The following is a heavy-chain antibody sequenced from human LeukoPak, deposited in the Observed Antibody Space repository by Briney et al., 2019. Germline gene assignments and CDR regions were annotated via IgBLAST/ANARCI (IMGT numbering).Heavy chain of an antibody. CDR2: INHFGNEE. V-gene: IGHV3-7*01. CDR3: GRGKVWSRTYFDF. D-gene: IGHD3-10*01. CDR1: GFTFSSHW. J-gene: IGHJ4*02. Sequence: GGSLRLSCAASGFTFSSHWMTWVRQAAGKGLEWVANINHFGNEEYYVDSVKGRFTISRDNAKNSLYLQMNSLRAEDTAVYYCGRGKVWSRTYFDFWGQGTLVTVCS.